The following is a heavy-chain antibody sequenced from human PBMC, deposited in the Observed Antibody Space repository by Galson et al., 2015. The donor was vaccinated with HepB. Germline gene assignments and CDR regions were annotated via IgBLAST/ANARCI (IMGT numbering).Heavy chain of an antibody. CDR3: AKGRGMERYYYYYMVV. CDR2: ISSDGSNK. D-gene: IGHD3-16*01. V-gene: IGHV3-30*18. Sequence: SLRLSCAASGFPFSSYGMHWVRQAPGKGLEWVAVISSDGSNKYYADSVKGRFTISRDNSENMLYLQMNSLRAEDPAVYYCAKGRGMERYYYYYMVVWGKGTTVTVSS. CDR1: GFPFSSYG. J-gene: IGHJ6*03.